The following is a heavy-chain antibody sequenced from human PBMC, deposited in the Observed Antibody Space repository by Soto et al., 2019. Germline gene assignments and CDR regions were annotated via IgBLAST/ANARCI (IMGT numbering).Heavy chain of an antibody. D-gene: IGHD3-22*01. V-gene: IGHV4-34*01. CDR2: INHSGST. CDR1: GGSFSGYY. CDR3: ARNSRITMIVVVITRGAFDI. J-gene: IGHJ3*02. Sequence: PSETLSLTCAVYGGSFSGYYWSWIRQPPGKGLEWIGEINHSGSTNYNPSLKSRVTIPVDTSKNQFSLKLSSVTAADTAVYYCARNSRITMIVVVITRGAFDIWGQGTMVTVSS.